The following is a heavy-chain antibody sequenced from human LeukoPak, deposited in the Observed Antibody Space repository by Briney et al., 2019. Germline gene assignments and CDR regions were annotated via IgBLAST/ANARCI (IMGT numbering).Heavy chain of an antibody. Sequence: PGGSLRLSCAASGFTYSNFAMTWVRQAPGKGLEWVSSSSGSGGSTYYADSMKGRFTISRHNSKNMVYLQMNSLRAEDTAVYYCAKGGDFWTGYPDHWGRGTLVIVSS. CDR1: GFTYSNFA. D-gene: IGHD3/OR15-3a*01. J-gene: IGHJ4*02. CDR3: AKGGDFWTGYPDH. V-gene: IGHV3-23*01. CDR2: SSGSGGST.